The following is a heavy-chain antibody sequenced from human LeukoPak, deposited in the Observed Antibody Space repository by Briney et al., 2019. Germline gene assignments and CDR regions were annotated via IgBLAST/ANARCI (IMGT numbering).Heavy chain of an antibody. CDR2: NSGSGDAT. D-gene: IGHD3-22*01. V-gene: IGHV3-23*01. CDR3: AKSQEDDSSGYHYSDFDY. CDR1: GFTFSTYA. Sequence: PGWSLRLSCAASGFTFSTYAMSWVRQAPGKGLEWVSANSGSGDATYYADSVKGRFTISRDKSKNTLYLQMNSLRVEDTVLYYCAKSQEDDSSGYHYSDFDYWGQGTLVTVSS. J-gene: IGHJ4*02.